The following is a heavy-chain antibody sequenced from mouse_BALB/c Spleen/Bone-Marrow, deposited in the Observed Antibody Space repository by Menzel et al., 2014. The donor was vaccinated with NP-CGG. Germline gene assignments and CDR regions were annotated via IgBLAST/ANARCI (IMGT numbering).Heavy chain of an antibody. CDR3: ARHNYGYYAMDY. V-gene: IGHV5-6*01. J-gene: IGHJ4*01. CDR1: GFTFSSYG. Sequence: SGGDLVKSGGSLKLSCAASGFTFSSYGMSWVRRTPDKRLEWVAIISSGGSYTYYPDSVKGRFTISRDNAKNTLYLQMSSLKSEDTAMYYCARHNYGYYAMDYWGQGTSVTVSS. CDR2: ISSGGSYT. D-gene: IGHD1-1*01.